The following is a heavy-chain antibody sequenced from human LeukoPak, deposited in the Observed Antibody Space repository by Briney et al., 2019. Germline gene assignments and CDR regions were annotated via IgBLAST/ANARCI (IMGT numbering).Heavy chain of an antibody. J-gene: IGHJ5*02. V-gene: IGHV1-18*01. CDR1: GYTFSSYG. CDR3: ARDGDHCSSTSCYSWFDP. Sequence: SVKVSCKASGYTFSSYGISWVRQAPGQGLEWMGWISAYNGNTIYAQKLQGRVTMTTDTSTSTAYMELRSLRSDDTAVYYCARDGDHCSSTSCYSWFDPWGQGTLVTVSS. D-gene: IGHD2-2*02. CDR2: ISAYNGNT.